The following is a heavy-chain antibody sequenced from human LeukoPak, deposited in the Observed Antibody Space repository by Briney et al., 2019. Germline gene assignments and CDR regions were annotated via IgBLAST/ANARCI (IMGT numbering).Heavy chain of an antibody. D-gene: IGHD5-12*01. J-gene: IGHJ6*03. CDR2: IYYSGST. V-gene: IGHV4-59*02. CDR3: ARESTVVATNPYYYYYMDV. CDR1: GFTVSSNS. Sequence: GSLRLSCTVSGFTVSSNSMSWIRQPPGKGLEWIGYIYYSGSTNYNPSLKSRVTISVDTSKNQFSLKLSSVTAADTAVYYCARESTVVATNPYYYYYMDVWGKGTTVTISS.